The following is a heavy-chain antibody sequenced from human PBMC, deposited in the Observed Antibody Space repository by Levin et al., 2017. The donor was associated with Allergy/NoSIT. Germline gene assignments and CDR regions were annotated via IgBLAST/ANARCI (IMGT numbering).Heavy chain of an antibody. D-gene: IGHD2-2*01. CDR2: ISSSSSYI. CDR1: GFTFSSYS. CDR3: ARARGMYPTNYYYYGMDV. V-gene: IGHV3-21*01. Sequence: GESLKISCAASGFTFSSYSMNWVRQAPGKGLEWVSSISSSSSYIYYADSVKGRFTISSDNAKNSLYLQMNSLRAEDTAVYYCARARGMYPTNYYYYGMDVWGQGTTVTVSS. J-gene: IGHJ6*02.